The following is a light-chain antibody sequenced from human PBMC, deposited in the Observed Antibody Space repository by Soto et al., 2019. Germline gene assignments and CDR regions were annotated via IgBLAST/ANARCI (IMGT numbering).Light chain of an antibody. CDR1: QSVSSSY. CDR2: GAS. CDR3: QQYGSSPRYT. V-gene: IGKV3-20*01. Sequence: EIVLTQSPGTLCLSPGEXATLSCRASQSVSSSYLAWYQQKPGQAPRLLIYGASSRATGIPDRFSGSGSGTDFTLTISRLEPEDFAVYYCQQYGSSPRYTFGQGTKVDIK. J-gene: IGKJ2*01.